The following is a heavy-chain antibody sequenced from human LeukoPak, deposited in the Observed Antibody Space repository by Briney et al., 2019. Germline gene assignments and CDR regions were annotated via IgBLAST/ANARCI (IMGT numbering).Heavy chain of an antibody. CDR1: GFTFSNHW. V-gene: IGHV3-7*03. J-gene: IGHJ3*02. CDR2: INQDGNEK. CDR3: ARVTRGSISVENALDI. D-gene: IGHD6-6*01. Sequence: GGSLRLSCVASGFTFSNHWMSWVRQAPGKGLKWVANINQDGNEKNYVDSVKGRFTISRDNGGNSLFLQMNSLRVEDTAFYYCARVTRGSISVENALDIWGQGTLVIVSS.